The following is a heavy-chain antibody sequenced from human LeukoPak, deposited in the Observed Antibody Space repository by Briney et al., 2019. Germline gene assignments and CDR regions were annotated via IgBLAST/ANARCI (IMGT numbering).Heavy chain of an antibody. CDR2: IYSGGST. CDR3: ARDGYHY. J-gene: IGHJ4*02. CDR1: GFTFSSYW. V-gene: IGHV3-53*01. D-gene: IGHD1-1*01. Sequence: GGSLRLSCAASGFTFSSYWMSWVRQAPGKGLEWVSVIYSGGSTYYADSVKGRFTISRDNSKNTLYLQMNSLRAEDTAVYYCARDGYHYWGQGTLVTVSS.